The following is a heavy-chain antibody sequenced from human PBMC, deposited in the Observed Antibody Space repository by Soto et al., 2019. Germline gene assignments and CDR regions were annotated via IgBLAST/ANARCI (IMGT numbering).Heavy chain of an antibody. CDR3: ARGPGSSSKIDY. V-gene: IGHV1-8*01. CDR2: MNPHNGNT. D-gene: IGHD6-6*01. Sequence: ASVKVSCKACGYTVTSYDINWVRQATGQGLEWMGWMNPHNGNTGYAQKFQGRVTMTRNTSTTTAYMELSSLRFEDTAMYYCARGPGSSSKIDYWGQGTLVTVSS. CDR1: GYTVTSYD. J-gene: IGHJ4*02.